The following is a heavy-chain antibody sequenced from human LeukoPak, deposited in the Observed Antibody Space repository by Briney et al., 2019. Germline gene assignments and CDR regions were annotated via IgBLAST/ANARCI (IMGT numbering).Heavy chain of an antibody. CDR3: AEVRYFGPSAFDI. J-gene: IGHJ3*02. Sequence: GGSLRLSCAASGFTFRNYGMHWVRQAPGKGLDWVAVISYDGSNKYYADSVKGRFTISRDNSKNTLYLQMNSLRAGDTAVYYCAEVRYFGPSAFDIWGQGTMVTVSS. D-gene: IGHD3-9*01. CDR2: ISYDGSNK. V-gene: IGHV3-30*18. CDR1: GFTFRNYG.